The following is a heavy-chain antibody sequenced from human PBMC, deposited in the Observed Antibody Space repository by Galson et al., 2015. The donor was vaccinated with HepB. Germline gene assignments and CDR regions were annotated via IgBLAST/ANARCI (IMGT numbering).Heavy chain of an antibody. J-gene: IGHJ3*02. V-gene: IGHV3-21*01. CDR3: ARAQTPYSGSYLDDFDI. CDR2: ISSSNSYI. Sequence: SLRLSCAASGFTFSIYSMNWVRQAPGKGLEWVSSISSSNSYIYYADSVKGRFTISRDNARNSLDLQMNSLETEDTAVYYCARAQTPYSGSYLDDFDIWGQGTMVTVSS. CDR1: GFTFSIYS. D-gene: IGHD1-26*01.